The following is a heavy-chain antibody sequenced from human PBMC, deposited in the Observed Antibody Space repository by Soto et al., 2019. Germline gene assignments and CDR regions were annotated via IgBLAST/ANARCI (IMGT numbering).Heavy chain of an antibody. J-gene: IGHJ5*02. CDR3: ARQGVVTSGQNWFDP. V-gene: IGHV3-23*01. CDR1: GFTFSTYG. Sequence: GGSLRLSCAASGFTFSTYGMTWVRQAPGKGLEWVSIIGAYGSTFYADSVKGRFTISGDNSKNTLYLQMNSLRAEDTAVYYCARQGVVTSGQNWFDPWGQGTQVTVAS. D-gene: IGHD2-2*01. CDR2: IGAYGST.